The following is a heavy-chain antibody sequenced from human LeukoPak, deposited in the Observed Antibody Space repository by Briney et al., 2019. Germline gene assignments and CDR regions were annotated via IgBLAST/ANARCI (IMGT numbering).Heavy chain of an antibody. D-gene: IGHD5/OR15-5a*01. CDR3: AREKTEDIVSTIGWFDP. CDR2: IYYSGST. Sequence: SETLSLTCTVSGGSISSYYWSWIRQPPGKGLEWIGYIYYSGSTNYNPSLKSRVTISVDTSKNQFSLKLSSVTAADTAVYYCAREKTEDIVSTIGWFDPWGQGTLVTVSS. V-gene: IGHV4-59*01. CDR1: GGSISSYY. J-gene: IGHJ5*02.